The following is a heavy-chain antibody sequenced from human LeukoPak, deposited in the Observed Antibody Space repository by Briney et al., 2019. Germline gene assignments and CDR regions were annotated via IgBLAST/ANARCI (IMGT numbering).Heavy chain of an antibody. CDR1: GGSFSGYY. CDR3: ARGVSSGHTYYFDY. CDR2: INHSGST. J-gene: IGHJ4*02. Sequence: SETLSLTCAVYGGSFSGYYWSWIRQPPGKGPEWIGEINHSGSTNYNPSLKSRVTISVDTSKNQFSLKLSSVTAADTAVYYCARGVSSGHTYYFDYWGQGTLVTVSS. D-gene: IGHD6-19*01. V-gene: IGHV4-34*01.